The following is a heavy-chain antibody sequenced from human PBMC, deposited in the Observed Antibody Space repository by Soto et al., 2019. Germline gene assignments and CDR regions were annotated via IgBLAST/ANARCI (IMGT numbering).Heavy chain of an antibody. CDR2: IKEDGSEK. CDR3: SRDVVVGAKALNY. Sequence: PGGSLRLSCAASGFTFSNYWMTWVRQAPGNGLEWVANIKEDGSEKHYVDSVKGRFTISRDNAKNSLYLQMNSLRVEDTAVYFCSRDVVVGAKALNYWGQGALVTVSS. J-gene: IGHJ4*02. V-gene: IGHV3-7*01. D-gene: IGHD2-15*01. CDR1: GFTFSNYW.